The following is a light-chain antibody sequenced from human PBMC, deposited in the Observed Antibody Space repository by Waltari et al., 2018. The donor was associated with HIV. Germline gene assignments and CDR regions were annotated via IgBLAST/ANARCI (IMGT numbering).Light chain of an antibody. V-gene: IGLV1-44*01. CDR2: SNT. J-gene: IGLJ2*01. CDR1: SSNIGSRS. CDR3: CSYAGSRSVV. Sequence: QSLLTQSPSASGTPGQRVNISCFGTSSNIGSRSVNWYQHFPGTPPNLLIFSNTERPSGVPDRFSGSKSGTSASLAISGLHSQDEADYYCCSYAGSRSVVFGGGTMLTVL.